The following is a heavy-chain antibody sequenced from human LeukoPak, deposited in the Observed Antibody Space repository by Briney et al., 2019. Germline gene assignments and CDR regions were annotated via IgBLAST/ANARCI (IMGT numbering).Heavy chain of an antibody. CDR3: ARDRGVSRSTDY. D-gene: IGHD2-2*01. CDR1: GGSISSYY. Sequence: SETLSLTCTVSGGSISSYYWSWIRQPPGKGLEWIGSIYHSGSTYYNPSLKSRVTISVDKSKNQFSLKLSSVTAADTAVYYCARDRGVSRSTDYWGQGTLVTVSS. V-gene: IGHV4-38-2*02. CDR2: IYHSGST. J-gene: IGHJ4*02.